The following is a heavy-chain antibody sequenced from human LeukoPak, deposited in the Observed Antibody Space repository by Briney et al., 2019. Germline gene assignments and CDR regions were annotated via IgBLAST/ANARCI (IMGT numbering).Heavy chain of an antibody. D-gene: IGHD3-10*01. V-gene: IGHV3-23*01. J-gene: IGHJ4*02. CDR1: GFSFNKYA. Sequence: GGSLRLSCVGSGFSFNKYAASWVRQVPGKWLEWVAGMTGGGATYHADSVKGRFVISRDNSKNTVYLQMNSLRAEDTALYFCAKDKIVGDGRWDFDYWGQGTLVTVSS. CDR3: AKDKIVGDGRWDFDY. CDR2: MTGGGAT.